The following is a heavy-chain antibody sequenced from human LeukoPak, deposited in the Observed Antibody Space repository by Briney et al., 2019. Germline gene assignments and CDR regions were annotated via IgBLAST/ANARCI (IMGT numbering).Heavy chain of an antibody. V-gene: IGHV1-18*01. D-gene: IGHD2-2*01. CDR3: ARDRLPLYCSSTSCYWVDAFDI. J-gene: IGHJ3*02. CDR2: ISAYNGNT. Sequence: ASLKVSCKASGYTFTSYGISWVRQAPGQGLEWMGWISAYNGNTNYAQKLQGRVTMTTDTSTSTAYMELRSLRSDDTAVYYCARDRLPLYCSSTSCYWVDAFDIWGQGTMVTVSS. CDR1: GYTFTSYG.